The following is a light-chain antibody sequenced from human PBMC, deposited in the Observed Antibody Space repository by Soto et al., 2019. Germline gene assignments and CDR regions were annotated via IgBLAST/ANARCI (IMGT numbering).Light chain of an antibody. CDR2: GAS. CDR1: QSVSSN. CDR3: QQYNNWPPVYT. Sequence: EIVMTQSPATLSVSPGERATLSCRASQSVSSNLAWYQQKPGQAPRLLIYGASTRATGIPARFSGSGSGTEVTLTISSLQSEDFAVYDCQQYNNWPPVYTFGQGTKLEIK. V-gene: IGKV3-15*01. J-gene: IGKJ2*01.